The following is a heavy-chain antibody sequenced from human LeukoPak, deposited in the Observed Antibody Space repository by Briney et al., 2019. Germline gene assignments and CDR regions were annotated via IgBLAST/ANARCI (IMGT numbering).Heavy chain of an antibody. CDR2: INHSGST. Sequence: SETLSLTCAVYGGSFSGYYWSWIRQPPGKGLEWIGEINHSGSTNYNPSLKSRVTISVDTSKNQFSLKLSSVTAADTVVYYCARGSHDSSSWGSDWFDPWGQGTLVTVSS. J-gene: IGHJ5*02. V-gene: IGHV4-34*01. D-gene: IGHD6-13*01. CDR3: ARGSHDSSSWGSDWFDP. CDR1: GGSFSGYY.